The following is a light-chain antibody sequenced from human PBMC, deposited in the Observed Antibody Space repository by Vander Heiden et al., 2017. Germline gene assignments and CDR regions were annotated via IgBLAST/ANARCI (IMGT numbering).Light chain of an antibody. V-gene: IGKV3-11*01. CDR2: DAS. Sequence: EIVLTQSPATLSLSPGERATLSCRASQSISSYLAWYQHKPGQAPRLLIYDASNRASDIPARFSASGSGTDFTLTISSLEPEDFAIYYCQQRSNWRRTFGQGTKLEIK. CDR1: QSISSY. J-gene: IGKJ2*01. CDR3: QQRSNWRRT.